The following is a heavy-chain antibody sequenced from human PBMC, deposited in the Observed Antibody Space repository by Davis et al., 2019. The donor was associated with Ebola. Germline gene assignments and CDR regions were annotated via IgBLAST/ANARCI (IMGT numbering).Heavy chain of an antibody. J-gene: IGHJ4*02. CDR3: ATDRMSPLEGNWFHYYFDY. Sequence: VKVSCKASGGTFSSYAISWVRQAPGQGLEWMGGIIPIFGTANYAQKFQGRVTITADKSTSTAYMELSSLRSEDTAVYYCATDRMSPLEGNWFHYYFDYWGQGTLVTVSS. CDR1: GGTFSSYA. D-gene: IGHD3-9*01. CDR2: IIPIFGTA. V-gene: IGHV1-69*06.